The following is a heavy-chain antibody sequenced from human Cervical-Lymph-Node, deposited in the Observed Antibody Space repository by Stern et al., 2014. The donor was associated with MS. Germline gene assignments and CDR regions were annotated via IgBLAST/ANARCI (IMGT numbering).Heavy chain of an antibody. V-gene: IGHV3-9*01. D-gene: IGHD6-19*01. CDR1: GFKFDDYG. CDR3: AKEFVSSGWYDRGGMDV. J-gene: IGHJ6*02. Sequence: EVQLGESGGGLVQPGRSVRLACAASGFKFDDYGMQWVRQAPGQGLGWVAGISWNSGRKGYAVSVKGRFTISRDNAKNSLYLQMNSLRGEDTALYYCAKEFVSSGWYDRGGMDVWGQGTSVTVSS. CDR2: ISWNSGRK.